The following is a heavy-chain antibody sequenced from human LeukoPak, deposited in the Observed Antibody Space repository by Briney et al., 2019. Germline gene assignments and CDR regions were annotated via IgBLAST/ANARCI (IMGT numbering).Heavy chain of an antibody. J-gene: IGHJ4*02. CDR1: GFTFSSYA. D-gene: IGHD3-22*01. CDR2: ISGSGVST. V-gene: IGHV3-23*01. Sequence: PGGSLRLSCAASGFTFSSYAMSWVRQAPGKGLEWVSAISGSGVSTYYADSVKGRFTISRDNSKNTLYLQMNSLRAEDTAIYYCARSGDSSGYYRNGFDYWGQGTLVTVSS. CDR3: ARSGDSSGYYRNGFDY.